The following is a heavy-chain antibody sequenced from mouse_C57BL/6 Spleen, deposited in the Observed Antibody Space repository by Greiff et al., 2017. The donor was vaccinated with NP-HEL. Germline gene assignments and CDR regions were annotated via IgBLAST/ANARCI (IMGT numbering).Heavy chain of an antibody. V-gene: IGHV1-54*01. D-gene: IGHD2-5*01. Sequence: QVQLKESGAELVRPGTSVKVSCKASGYAFTNYLIEWVKQRPGQGLEWIGVINPGSGGTNYNEKFKGKATLTADKSSSTAYMQLSSLTSEDSAVYFCARQALIVTKGGFDYWGQGTTLTVSS. J-gene: IGHJ2*01. CDR1: GYAFTNYL. CDR2: INPGSGGT. CDR3: ARQALIVTKGGFDY.